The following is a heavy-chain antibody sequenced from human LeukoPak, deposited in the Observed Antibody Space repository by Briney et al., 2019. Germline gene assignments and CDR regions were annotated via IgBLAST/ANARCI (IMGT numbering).Heavy chain of an antibody. CDR2: IYHSGST. J-gene: IGHJ6*03. CDR1: GGSISSSNW. D-gene: IGHD4-17*01. CDR3: ARDFYGYGDYYYYYMDV. V-gene: IGHV4-4*02. Sequence: ALETLSLTCAVSGGSISSSNWWSWVRQPPGKGLEWIGEIYHSGSTNYNPSLKSRVTISVDKSKNQFSLKLSSVTAADTAVYYCARDFYGYGDYYYYYMDVWGKGTTVTISS.